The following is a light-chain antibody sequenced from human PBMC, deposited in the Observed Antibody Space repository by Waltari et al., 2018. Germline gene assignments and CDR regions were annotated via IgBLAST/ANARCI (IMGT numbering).Light chain of an antibody. Sequence: QPVLTQPPSSSASPGESARLTCTLPSDINVGDFNIYWYQQKPGSPPRFLLYYQSDSEKPQGSGVPSRFSGSKDASANAGILLLSGLQSEDEADYYCMFWPSNVWVFGGGTKLTVL. CDR3: MFWPSNVWV. CDR1: SDINVGDFN. V-gene: IGLV5-37*01. CDR2: YQSDSEK. J-gene: IGLJ2*01.